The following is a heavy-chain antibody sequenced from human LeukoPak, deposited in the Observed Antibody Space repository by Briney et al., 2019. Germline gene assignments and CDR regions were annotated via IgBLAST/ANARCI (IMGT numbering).Heavy chain of an antibody. CDR1: GYTFTSYD. D-gene: IGHD5-18*01. CDR3: ARGVDTAMVNYYYYMDV. Sequence: ASVKVSCKASGYTFTSYDINWVRQATGQGLEWMGWMNPNSGNTGYAQKFQGRVTLTRNTSISTAYMELSSLRSEDTAVYYCARGVDTAMVNYYYYMDVWGKGTTVTVSS. CDR2: MNPNSGNT. V-gene: IGHV1-8*01. J-gene: IGHJ6*03.